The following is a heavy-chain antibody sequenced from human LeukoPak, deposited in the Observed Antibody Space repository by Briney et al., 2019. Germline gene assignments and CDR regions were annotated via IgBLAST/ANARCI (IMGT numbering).Heavy chain of an antibody. CDR3: ARVQQGGYFDY. Sequence: SETLSLTCAVYGGSFSGLYWSWLRQPPGQGLEWIGEINHSASTNYNPSLKRRVTISVDTSKIQFSLKLSSVTAAETAVYYCARVQQGGYFDYWGQGTLVTVSS. D-gene: IGHD6-13*01. V-gene: IGHV4-34*01. J-gene: IGHJ4*02. CDR2: INHSAST. CDR1: GGSFSGLY.